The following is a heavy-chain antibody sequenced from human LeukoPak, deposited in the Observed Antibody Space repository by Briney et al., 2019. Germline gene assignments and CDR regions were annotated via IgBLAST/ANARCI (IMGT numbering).Heavy chain of an antibody. J-gene: IGHJ5*02. V-gene: IGHV3-11*01. Sequence: GGSLRLSFAASGVTFNNYYMSWIRQSPWKGLEWLSYINIGGTNTHYADSVKGRFTISRDNAKKSLYLEMNNLRAEDTAVYYCATDGAGFDTWGQGVLVTVSS. CDR3: ATDGAGFDT. CDR2: INIGGTNT. CDR1: GVTFNNYY.